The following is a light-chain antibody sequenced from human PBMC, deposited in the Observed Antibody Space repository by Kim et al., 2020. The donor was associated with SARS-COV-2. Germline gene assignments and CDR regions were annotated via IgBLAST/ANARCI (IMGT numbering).Light chain of an antibody. CDR3: QQTYSASRT. Sequence: DIKMTQSPSSLSASVGDRVTITCRTTQSISSHLNWYQQKPGKAPKLLIYTASSLQSGVPSRFTGSGSETDFTLTISSLQPEDFATYYCQQTYSASRTFGQGTKVDIK. CDR1: QSISSH. J-gene: IGKJ1*01. V-gene: IGKV1-39*01. CDR2: TAS.